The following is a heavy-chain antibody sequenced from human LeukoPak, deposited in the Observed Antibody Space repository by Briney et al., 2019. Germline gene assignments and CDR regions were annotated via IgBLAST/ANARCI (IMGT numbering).Heavy chain of an antibody. J-gene: IGHJ4*02. CDR3: ARHGADIVVVPSGSVVY. CDR2: IYNSGST. D-gene: IGHD2-2*01. Sequence: SETLSLTCTVSGGSISSISYYWGWIRQPPGKGLEWIGSIYNSGSTYYNPSLKSRVTISVDTSKNQFSLKLSSLTAADTGVYYCARHGADIVVVPSGSVVYWGQGTLVTVSS. CDR1: GGSISSISYY. V-gene: IGHV4-39*01.